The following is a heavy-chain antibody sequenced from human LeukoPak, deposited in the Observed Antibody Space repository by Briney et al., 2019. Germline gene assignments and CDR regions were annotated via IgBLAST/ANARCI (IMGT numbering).Heavy chain of an antibody. CDR2: ISAYNGNT. CDR3: ARDADIEVGYSSSSSPDY. J-gene: IGHJ4*02. Sequence: GASVKVSCKASGYTFTSYGISWVRQAPGQGLEWMGWISAYNGNTNYAQKLQGRVTMTTDTSTSTAYMELRSLRSDDTAVYYCARDADIEVGYSSSSSPDYWGQGTLVTVSS. CDR1: GYTFTSYG. D-gene: IGHD6-6*01. V-gene: IGHV1-18*01.